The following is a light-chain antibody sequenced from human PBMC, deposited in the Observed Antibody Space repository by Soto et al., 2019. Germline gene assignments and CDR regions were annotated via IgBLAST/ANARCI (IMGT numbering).Light chain of an antibody. CDR1: STDFVSYNR. V-gene: IGLV2-18*01. Sequence: QSALTQPPSVSGSPGQSVTISCTGTSTDFVSYNRVSWYQQPPGTAPKLIIYEASNRPSGVPDRFSGSKSGNTASLTISGLKAEDEADYYCSLYTSENTYVFGTGTKVTVL. J-gene: IGLJ1*01. CDR2: EAS. CDR3: SLYTSENTYV.